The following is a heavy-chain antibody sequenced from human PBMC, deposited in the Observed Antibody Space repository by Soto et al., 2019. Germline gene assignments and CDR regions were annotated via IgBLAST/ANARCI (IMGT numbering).Heavy chain of an antibody. CDR3: AKDGASGSYPPYYYFGMDV. V-gene: IGHV3-23*01. Sequence: EVQLLESGGGLVQPGGSLRLSCAASGFTFSSYAMSWVRQAPGKGLKWVSSINGSGGNAYYADSVKGRFSISRDNSKNTLRLQMNSLRADDTAVYYCAKDGASGSYPPYYYFGMDVWGQGTTVTVSS. J-gene: IGHJ6*02. CDR2: INGSGGNA. CDR1: GFTFSSYA. D-gene: IGHD1-26*01.